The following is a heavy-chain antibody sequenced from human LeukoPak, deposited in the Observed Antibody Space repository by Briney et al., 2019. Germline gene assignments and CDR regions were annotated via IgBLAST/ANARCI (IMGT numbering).Heavy chain of an antibody. Sequence: SETLSLTCTVSGYSISSGYYWGWIRQPPGKRLEWIGSIYHSGSTYYNPSLKSRVTISVDTSKNQFSLKLSSVTAADTAVYYCARAYSSSSGEGWFDPWGQGTPVTVSS. J-gene: IGHJ5*02. CDR2: IYHSGST. V-gene: IGHV4-38-2*02. D-gene: IGHD6-6*01. CDR3: ARAYSSSSGEGWFDP. CDR1: GYSISSGYY.